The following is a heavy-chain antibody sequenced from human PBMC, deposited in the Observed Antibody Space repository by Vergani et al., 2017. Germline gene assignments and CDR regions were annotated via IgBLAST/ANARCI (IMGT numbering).Heavy chain of an antibody. CDR2: VNQDGSEK. V-gene: IGHV3-7*01. Sequence: EGQLVESGGDWVQRGGSLRLSCAASGFISSSYWMSWVRQAPGKGLEWVANVNQDGSEKYYVDSVRGRFTISRDNAKNSIYLQMNSLRAEDTAVYFCVRVPLIRRGSGNYGFNSYHGMDVWGQGTTVIVSS. CDR1: GFISSSYW. CDR3: VRVPLIRRGSGNYGFNSYHGMDV. J-gene: IGHJ6*02. D-gene: IGHD3-10*01.